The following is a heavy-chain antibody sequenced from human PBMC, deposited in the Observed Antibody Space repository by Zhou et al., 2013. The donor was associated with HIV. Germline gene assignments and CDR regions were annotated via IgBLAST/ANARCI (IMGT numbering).Heavy chain of an antibody. CDR2: INPSSGGT. CDR3: ARDLITVGGNTIGDLDH. Sequence: QVQLVQSGAEVKKPGASVKVSCKASGYTFISFYMHWVRQAPGQGLEWMGVINPSSGGTKYAQKFQGRVTMTRDTSTNTAFMDLMSLTSDDTALYYCARDLITVGGNTIGDLDHWGQGTLVTVSS. D-gene: IGHD6-19*01. J-gene: IGHJ4*02. V-gene: IGHV1-2*02. CDR1: GYTFISFY.